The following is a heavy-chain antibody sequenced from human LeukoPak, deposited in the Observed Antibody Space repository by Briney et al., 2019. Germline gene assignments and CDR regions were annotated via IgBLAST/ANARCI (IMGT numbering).Heavy chain of an antibody. J-gene: IGHJ5*02. D-gene: IGHD2-2*03. CDR1: GGSISSYY. CDR3: ARASANMDISRFDP. V-gene: IGHV4-4*07. Sequence: SETLSLTCTVSGGSISSYYWSWIRQPAGKGLEWLGRIYTSGSTNYNPSLKSRVTMSVDTSKNQFSLKLSSVTAADTAVYYCARASANMDISRFDPWGQGTLVTVSS. CDR2: IYTSGST.